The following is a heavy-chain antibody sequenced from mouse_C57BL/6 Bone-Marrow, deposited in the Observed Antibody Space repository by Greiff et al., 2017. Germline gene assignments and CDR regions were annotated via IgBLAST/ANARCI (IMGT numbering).Heavy chain of an antibody. Sequence: EVQLQQSGPVLVKPGASVKMSCKASGYTFTDYYMNWVKQSHGKSLEWIGVINPYNGGTSYNQKFKGKATLTVDTSSSTAYMELNSLTSEDSAVYYCARSPFLPRGYWGQGTTLTVSS. CDR2: INPYNGGT. J-gene: IGHJ2*01. V-gene: IGHV1-19*01. CDR1: GYTFTDYY. D-gene: IGHD3-1*01. CDR3: ARSPFLPRGY.